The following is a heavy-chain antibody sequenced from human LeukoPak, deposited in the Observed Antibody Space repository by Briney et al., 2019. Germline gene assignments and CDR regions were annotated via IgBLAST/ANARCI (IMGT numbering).Heavy chain of an antibody. CDR1: GFTFSDFW. J-gene: IGHJ4*02. Sequence: GGSLRLSCAASGFTFSDFWMSWVRQAPGKGLECVASTNEAGGDKYYVDSVKGRFTISRDNSKNSLSLQMNSLTAEDTAIYYCAIATTGRGAFGSWGQGTLVTVSS. CDR2: TNEAGGDK. V-gene: IGHV3-7*01. D-gene: IGHD1-1*01. CDR3: AIATTGRGAFGS.